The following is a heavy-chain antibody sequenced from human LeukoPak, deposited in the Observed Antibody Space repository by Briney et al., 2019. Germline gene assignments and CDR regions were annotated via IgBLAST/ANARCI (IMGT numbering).Heavy chain of an antibody. CDR3: ARAYSGYDLIPAY. D-gene: IGHD5-12*01. J-gene: IGHJ4*02. V-gene: IGHV3-21*01. CDR1: GFTFSSYS. CDR2: ISSSSSYI. Sequence: PGGSLRLSCAASGFTFSSYSMNWVRQAPGKGLEWVSSISSSSSYIYYADSVKGRFTISRDNAKNSLYLQMNSLRAEDTAVYYCARAYSGYDLIPAYWGQGTLVTVSS.